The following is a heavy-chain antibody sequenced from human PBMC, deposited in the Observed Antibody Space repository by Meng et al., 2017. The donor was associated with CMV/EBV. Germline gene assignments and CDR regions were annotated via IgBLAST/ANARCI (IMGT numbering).Heavy chain of an antibody. Sequence: GESLKISCAASGFTFSSYGMHWVRQAPGKGLEWVAFIRYDGSNKYYADSVKGRFTISRDNSKNTLYPQMNSLRAEDTAVYYCAKDRKYCSSTSCYNYYGMDVWGQGTTVTVSS. J-gene: IGHJ6*02. CDR1: GFTFSSYG. CDR3: AKDRKYCSSTSCYNYYGMDV. D-gene: IGHD2-2*02. CDR2: IRYDGSNK. V-gene: IGHV3-30*02.